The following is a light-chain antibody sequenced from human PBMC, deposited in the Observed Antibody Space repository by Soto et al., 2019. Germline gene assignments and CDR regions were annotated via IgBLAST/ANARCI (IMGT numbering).Light chain of an antibody. V-gene: IGKV3-15*01. Sequence: EIVMTQSPATLSVSPGERATLSCRASQSVSSYLAWYQQKPGQAPRLLIYGASTRATGIPARFSGSGSGTDFTLTISSLQSEDFAVYYCQQYNNWPRTFGPGTKVDIK. CDR3: QQYNNWPRT. J-gene: IGKJ3*01. CDR1: QSVSSY. CDR2: GAS.